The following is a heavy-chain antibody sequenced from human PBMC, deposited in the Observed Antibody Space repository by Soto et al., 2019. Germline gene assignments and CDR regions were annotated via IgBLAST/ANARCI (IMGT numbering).Heavy chain of an antibody. D-gene: IGHD2-21*01. CDR3: ASCPIYGGDSYFAY. Sequence: QVQLVQSGAEVRKPGASVKLSCQASGYTFTRYYIHWVRQAPGQGLEWLGIINPDTGTTSYAQTFQGRVTLTTDTSASTVYLELSGLAAEDTAVYYCASCPIYGGDSYFAYWGQGTLVTVSS. J-gene: IGHJ4*02. CDR1: GYTFTRYY. CDR2: INPDTGTT. V-gene: IGHV1-46*01.